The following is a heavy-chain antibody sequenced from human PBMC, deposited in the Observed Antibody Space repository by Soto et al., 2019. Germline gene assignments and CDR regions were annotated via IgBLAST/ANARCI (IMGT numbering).Heavy chain of an antibody. CDR2: ISHDGGT. D-gene: IGHD3-10*01. V-gene: IGHV4-34*02. Sequence: QVQLQQWGAGLLRPSETLSLTGAFYGGSFDDFYWSWVRQSPGKGLEGVGEISHDGGTNYSPSLASRVSISVDTSKNQFSLHLRSVTAADTGLYYCARGQLVWYGDLTPYHRDMDVWGQGTTVTVSS. CDR1: GGSFDDFY. J-gene: IGHJ6*02. CDR3: ARGQLVWYGDLTPYHRDMDV.